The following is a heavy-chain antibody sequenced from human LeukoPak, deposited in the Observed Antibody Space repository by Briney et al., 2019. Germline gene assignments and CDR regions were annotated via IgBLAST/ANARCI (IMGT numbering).Heavy chain of an antibody. CDR2: IYPADSDT. V-gene: IGHV5-51*01. CDR1: EYPFDIYW. CDR3: ARRGEGGTYQSLDY. D-gene: IGHD1-26*01. J-gene: IGHJ4*02. Sequence: GESLQISCKGSEYPFDIYWIGWVRPIPGKGLEWMGIIYPADSDTRYSPSFQGQVTISVDKSINTAYLQWSSLKASDTAMYYCARRGEGGTYQSLDYWGQGTLVTVSS.